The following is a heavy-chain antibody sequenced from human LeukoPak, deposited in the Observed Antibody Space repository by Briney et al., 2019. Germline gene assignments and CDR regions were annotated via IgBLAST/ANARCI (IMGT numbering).Heavy chain of an antibody. CDR1: GGSISSYY. V-gene: IGHV4-4*07. J-gene: IGHJ5*02. D-gene: IGHD3-3*01. CDR2: IYTSGST. Sequence: SETLSLTCTVSGGSISSYYWSWIRQPVGKGLEWIGRIYTSGSTNYNPSLKSRVTMSVDTSKNQFSLKLSSVTAADTAVYYCARVGAVLEWLFEFDPWGQGTLVTVS. CDR3: ARVGAVLEWLFEFDP.